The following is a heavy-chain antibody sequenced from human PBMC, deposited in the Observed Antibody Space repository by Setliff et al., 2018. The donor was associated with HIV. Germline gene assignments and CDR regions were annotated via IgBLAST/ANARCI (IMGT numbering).Heavy chain of an antibody. V-gene: IGHV3-7*01. CDR3: ARDDSNGNTDAFDI. CDR1: GFTFSDYW. Sequence: GGSLRLSCAASGFTFSDYWMSWVRQAPGKGLEWVANIKQDGTDKYYVDSVRGRFTISRDNSKNTLYLQMNSLRAEDTAVYYCARDDSNGNTDAFDIWGQGTTVTVSS. J-gene: IGHJ3*02. CDR2: IKQDGTDK. D-gene: IGHD5-18*01.